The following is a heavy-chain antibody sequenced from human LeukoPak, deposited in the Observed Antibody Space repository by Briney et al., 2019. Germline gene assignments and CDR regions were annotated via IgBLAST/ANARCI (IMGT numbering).Heavy chain of an antibody. CDR2: ISYDGSKN. CDR3: AKDVQSTPYYYYGLDV. Sequence: PGGSLRLSCAASGFTFSSYDMHWVRQAPGKGLEWVAVISYDGSKNYYGDSEKGRFTISRDNSKNTLHLQMNSLRAEDTAVYYCAKDVQSTPYYYYGLDVWGQGTTVTVSS. CDR1: GFTFSSYD. V-gene: IGHV3-30*18. D-gene: IGHD2-15*01. J-gene: IGHJ6*02.